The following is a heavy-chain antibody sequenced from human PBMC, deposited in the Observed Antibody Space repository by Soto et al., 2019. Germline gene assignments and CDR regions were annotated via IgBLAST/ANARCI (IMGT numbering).Heavy chain of an antibody. CDR3: AHAPGITIFGVVIPNGGWFHP. D-gene: IGHD3-3*01. CDR2: IYWNDDK. CDR1: GFSLSTSGVG. V-gene: IGHV2-5*01. Sequence: QITLKESGPTLVKPTQTLTLTCTFSGFSLSTSGVGVGWIRQPPGKALEWLARIYWNDDKRYSPSLKSRLTITKDTSNNQVVLTMTNMDPVDTATYYCAHAPGITIFGVVIPNGGWFHPWGQGTLVTVSS. J-gene: IGHJ5*02.